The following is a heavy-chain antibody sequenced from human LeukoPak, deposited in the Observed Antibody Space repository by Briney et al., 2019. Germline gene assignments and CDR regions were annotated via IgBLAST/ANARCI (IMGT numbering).Heavy chain of an antibody. Sequence: GGSLRLSCAASGFTFSSYDMSWVRQAPGKGLEWVSEISGSGGLTYYADSVKGRFTISRDNSKNTLYLQMNSLRAEDTAVYYCARLNWRGSAAFDIWGQGTMVTVSS. D-gene: IGHD1-1*01. CDR3: ARLNWRGSAAFDI. CDR1: GFTFSSYD. V-gene: IGHV3-23*01. J-gene: IGHJ3*02. CDR2: ISGSGGLT.